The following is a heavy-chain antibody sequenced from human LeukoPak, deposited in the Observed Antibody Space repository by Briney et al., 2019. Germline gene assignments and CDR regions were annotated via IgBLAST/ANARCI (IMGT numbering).Heavy chain of an antibody. CDR2: INPNNGGT. CDR1: GYTFTGYY. D-gene: IGHD3-10*01. CDR3: ARARTDRGSRGPYDI. Sequence: ASVRVSCKASGYTFTGYYIHWVRQAPGQGLEWMGWINPNNGGTNYAQRFQGRVTMTRATSIRTAYMELSRLRSADTAVYYCARARTDRGSRGPYDIWGQGTMVTVSS. V-gene: IGHV1-2*02. J-gene: IGHJ3*02.